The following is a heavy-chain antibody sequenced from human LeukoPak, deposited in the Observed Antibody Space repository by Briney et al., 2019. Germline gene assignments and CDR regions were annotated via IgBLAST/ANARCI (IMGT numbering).Heavy chain of an antibody. Sequence: GGSLGLSCAASGFTFSSYAMSWVRQAPRKGLEWVSAISGSGGSTYYADSVKGRFTISRDNSKNTLYLQMNSLRAEDTAVYYCAKWKWELLSGFDYWGQGTLVTVSS. D-gene: IGHD1-26*01. CDR2: ISGSGGST. V-gene: IGHV3-23*01. CDR3: AKWKWELLSGFDY. CDR1: GFTFSSYA. J-gene: IGHJ4*02.